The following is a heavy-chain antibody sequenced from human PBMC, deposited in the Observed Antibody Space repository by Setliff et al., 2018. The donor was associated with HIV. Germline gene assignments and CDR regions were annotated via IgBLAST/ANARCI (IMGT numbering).Heavy chain of an antibody. CDR1: GFTFNDYG. Sequence: GGSLRLSCVASGFTFNDYGMHWVRQAPGKGLEWVTFIRYDSSNKYYADSVKGRFTISRDNAKNSLFLQMKSLRAEDTAVYYCARDHYGFNPAPADYWGQGTLVTVSS. D-gene: IGHD3-10*01. V-gene: IGHV3-30*02. CDR3: ARDHYGFNPAPADY. J-gene: IGHJ4*02. CDR2: IRYDSSNK.